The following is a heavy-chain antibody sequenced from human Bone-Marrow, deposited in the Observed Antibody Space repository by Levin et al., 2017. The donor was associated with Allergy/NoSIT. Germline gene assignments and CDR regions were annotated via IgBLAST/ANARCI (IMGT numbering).Heavy chain of an antibody. Sequence: GGSLRLSCEASGFTFDDHAMNWVRQVPGKGLEWVSGISWNSGTIGYADSVKGRFTISRDNARKSLHLQMNSLRSEDTALYYCASTWVGLDFWGQGTLVTVCS. D-gene: IGHD6-13*01. V-gene: IGHV3-9*01. CDR3: ASTWVGLDF. CDR1: GFTFDDHA. J-gene: IGHJ4*02. CDR2: ISWNSGTI.